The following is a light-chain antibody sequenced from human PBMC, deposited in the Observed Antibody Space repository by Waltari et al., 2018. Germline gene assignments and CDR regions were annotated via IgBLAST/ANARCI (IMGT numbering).Light chain of an antibody. CDR2: AAS. CDR1: QGIRNA. V-gene: IGKV1-6*01. CDR3: RQDYSYQYT. J-gene: IGKJ2*01. Sequence: AIQMTQSPSSLSASVGDRFTITCRASQGIRNALGWYQQKPGKAPKFLIYAASSLQSGVPSRFGGSGSGTDFTLTISSMQPEDCATYYCRQDYSYQYTLGQGTKLEIK.